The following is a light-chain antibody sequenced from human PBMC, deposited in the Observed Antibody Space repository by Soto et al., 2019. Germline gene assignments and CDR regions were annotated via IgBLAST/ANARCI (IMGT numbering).Light chain of an antibody. Sequence: EIVLTQSPATLSLSPGERATLSCRASQSVSSYLAWYQQKPGQAPRLLIYDASNMATGIPARFSGSGSGTDFTLTISSLEPEDFAVYYGQQRSNFGGGTKVEIK. CDR1: QSVSSY. CDR2: DAS. V-gene: IGKV3-11*01. CDR3: QQRSN. J-gene: IGKJ4*01.